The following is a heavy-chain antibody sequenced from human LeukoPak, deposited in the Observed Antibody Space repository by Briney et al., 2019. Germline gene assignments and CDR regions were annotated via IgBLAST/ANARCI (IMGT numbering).Heavy chain of an antibody. CDR3: AKAASSSWPSYYYGMDV. CDR1: GFIFSSYS. CDR2: ITGSGGNT. V-gene: IGHV3-23*01. J-gene: IGHJ6*02. D-gene: IGHD6-13*01. Sequence: GGSLRLSCAASGFIFSSYSMSWVRQAPGKGLEWVLVITGSGGNTYYADSVKGRFTISKDNSKNTVYLQMSSLRVDDTAVYYCAKAASSSWPSYYYGMDVWGQGTTVTVSS.